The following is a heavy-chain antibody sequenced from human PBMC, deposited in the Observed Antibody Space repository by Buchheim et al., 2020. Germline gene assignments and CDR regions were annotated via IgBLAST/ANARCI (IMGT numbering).Heavy chain of an antibody. J-gene: IGHJ4*02. Sequence: QVRLVQSGAEVKKPGASVKVSCKASGYTSVNYDINWVRQATGQGLEWMAYMNPNSGNTGYSQKFQGRVTMTRNTSIYTAYMELSGLRSDDTAVYYCAKEGLDYWGQGTL. V-gene: IGHV1-8*01. CDR3: AKEGLDY. CDR2: MNPNSGNT. CDR1: GYTSVNYD.